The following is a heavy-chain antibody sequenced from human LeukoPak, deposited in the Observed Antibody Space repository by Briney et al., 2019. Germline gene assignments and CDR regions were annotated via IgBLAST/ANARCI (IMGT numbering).Heavy chain of an antibody. D-gene: IGHD3-3*02. V-gene: IGHV3-33*08. J-gene: IGHJ6*02. Sequence: GGSLRLSCAASGFTFSSYAMSWVRQAPGKGLEWVAVIWHDGDKNYYSDSVKGRFTASRDNSKNMLFLQMNDLAVEDTAVYFCARGTRVQLPRYYHHGLALWGQGTTVIVSS. CDR1: GFTFSSYA. CDR3: ARGTRVQLPRYYHHGLAL. CDR2: IWHDGDKN.